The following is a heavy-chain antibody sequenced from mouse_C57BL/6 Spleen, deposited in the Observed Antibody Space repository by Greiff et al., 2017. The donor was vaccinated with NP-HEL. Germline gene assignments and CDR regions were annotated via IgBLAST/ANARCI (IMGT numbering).Heavy chain of an antibody. CDR1: GFTFSSYA. CDR3: ARGGSNSYCDD. D-gene: IGHD4-1*01. J-gene: IGHJ2*01. CDR2: ISDGGSYT. Sequence: EVNVVESGGGLVKPGGSLKLSCAASGFTFSSYAMSWVRQTPEKRLEWVATISDGGSYTYYPDNVKGRFTISRDNAKNNLYLQMSHLKSEDTAMYYCARGGSNSYCDDWGKGTTLTVSS. V-gene: IGHV5-4*03.